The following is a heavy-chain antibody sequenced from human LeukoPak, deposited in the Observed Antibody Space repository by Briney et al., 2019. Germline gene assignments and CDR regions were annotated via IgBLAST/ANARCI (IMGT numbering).Heavy chain of an antibody. V-gene: IGHV3-9*03. J-gene: IGHJ4*02. D-gene: IGHD3-22*01. CDR3: AKDSGKWLLSPSFDY. CDR1: GFTFSSYS. Sequence: GGSLRLSCAASGFTFSSYSMNWVRQAPGKGLEWVSGISWNSGSIGYADSVKGRFTISRDNAKNSLYLQMNSLRAEDMALYYCAKDSGKWLLSPSFDYWGQGTLVTVSS. CDR2: ISWNSGSI.